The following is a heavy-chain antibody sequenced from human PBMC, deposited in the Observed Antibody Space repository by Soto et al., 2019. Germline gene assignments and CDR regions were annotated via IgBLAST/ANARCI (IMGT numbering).Heavy chain of an antibody. CDR3: ARRYGTTFDY. Sequence: SETLSLTCTVSGGSISSGDYYWSWIRQPPGNGLEWIGYIYYSGSTYYNPSLKSRVTISVDTSKNQFSLRLSSVTAADTAVYYCARRYGTTFDYWGQGTLVTVSS. V-gene: IGHV4-30-4*02. CDR2: IYYSGST. D-gene: IGHD1-7*01. CDR1: GGSISSGDYY. J-gene: IGHJ4*02.